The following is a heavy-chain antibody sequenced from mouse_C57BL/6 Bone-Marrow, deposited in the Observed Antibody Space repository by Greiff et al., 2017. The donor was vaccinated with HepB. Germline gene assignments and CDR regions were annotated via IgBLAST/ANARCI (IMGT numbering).Heavy chain of an antibody. CDR1: GFNIKDDY. Sequence: EVQRVESGAELVRPGASVKLSCPASGFNIKDDYMHWVKQRPEQGLEWIGWIDPENGDTEYASKFQGKATITADTSSNTAYLQLSSLTSEDTAVYYCTREPFAYWGQGTTLTVSS. CDR2: IDPENGDT. J-gene: IGHJ2*01. CDR3: TREPFAY. V-gene: IGHV14-4*01.